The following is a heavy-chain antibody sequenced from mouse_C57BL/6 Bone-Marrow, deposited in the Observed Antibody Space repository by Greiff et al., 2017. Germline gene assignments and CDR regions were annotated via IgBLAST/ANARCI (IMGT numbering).Heavy chain of an antibody. J-gene: IGHJ3*01. Sequence: EVKLMESGGGLVQPGGSLKLSCAASGFTFSDYYMYWVRQTPEKRLEWVAYISNGGGSTYYPDTVKGRFTISRDNAKNTLYLQMSRLKSEDTAMYYCARRGYGSLAYWGQGTLVTVSA. CDR2: ISNGGGST. CDR3: ARRGYGSLAY. CDR1: GFTFSDYY. V-gene: IGHV5-12*01. D-gene: IGHD1-1*01.